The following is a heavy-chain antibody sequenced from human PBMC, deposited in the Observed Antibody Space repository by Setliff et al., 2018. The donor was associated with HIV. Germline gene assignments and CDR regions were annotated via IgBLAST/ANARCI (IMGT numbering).Heavy chain of an antibody. CDR1: AASVGTGAYY. D-gene: IGHD2-8*01. J-gene: IGHJ4*02. CDR2: LYYSGSI. Sequence: SETLSLTCNVSAASVGTGAYYWSWIRQSPGKELEWLGYLYYSGSIDYNPSLKTRVSISIDMSKNQFSLKMSSVTAADTAVYFCARGLRTSLVFFDSWGQGILVTVSS. CDR3: ARGLRTSLVFFDS. V-gene: IGHV4-61*08.